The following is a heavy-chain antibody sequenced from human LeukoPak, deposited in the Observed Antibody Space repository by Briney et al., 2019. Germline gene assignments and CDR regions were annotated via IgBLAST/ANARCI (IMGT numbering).Heavy chain of an antibody. V-gene: IGHV4-4*09. Sequence: SETLSPTSPFPVASISSTYWTGIRHPPGKELKWIGYIYTSGSTNYNPSLKSRVTISVDTSKNQFSLKLSSVTAADTAVYYCARGDGYIRAFDYWGQGTLVTVSS. CDR1: VASISSTY. CDR3: ARGDGYIRAFDY. CDR2: IYTSGST. D-gene: IGHD5-24*01. J-gene: IGHJ4*02.